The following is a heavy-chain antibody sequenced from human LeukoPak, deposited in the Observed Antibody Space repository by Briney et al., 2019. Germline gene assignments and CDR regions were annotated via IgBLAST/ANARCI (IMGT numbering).Heavy chain of an antibody. CDR3: ATVADFGDYFDY. V-gene: IGHV1-18*01. Sequence: GASVKVSCKASGYTFTTYGVIWVRQAPGQGLEWMGWISAHNGNTNFAQKYQGRVTLTTDTSRTTAYMELRNLRSDDTAVYHCATVADFGDYFDYWGQGTLVTVSS. D-gene: IGHD4-17*01. CDR2: ISAHNGNT. J-gene: IGHJ4*02. CDR1: GYTFTTYG.